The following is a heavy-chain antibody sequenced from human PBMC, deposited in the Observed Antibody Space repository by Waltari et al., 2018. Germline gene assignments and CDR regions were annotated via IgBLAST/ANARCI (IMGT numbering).Heavy chain of an antibody. D-gene: IGHD2-15*01. V-gene: IGHV4-4*07. CDR1: GGSIRSYY. CDR2: IFTSVIT. J-gene: IGHJ4*02. Sequence: QVQLQESGPGLVKPLETLSLTCSVSGGSIRSYYWSWIRQPAGKGLEWIGHIFTSVITKYNPALKSRVTMSVDTSKNQFSLKLTSVTAADTAVYYCARARCSGGSCYPHFDYWGQGTLVTVSS. CDR3: ARARCSGGSCYPHFDY.